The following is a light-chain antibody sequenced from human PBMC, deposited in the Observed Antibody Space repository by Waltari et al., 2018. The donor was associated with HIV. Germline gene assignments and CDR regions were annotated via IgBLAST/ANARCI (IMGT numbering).Light chain of an antibody. V-gene: IGKV1-33*01. CDR1: QDISYY. CDR3: QQYASMFT. CDR2: DAS. Sequence: DIQMTQSPSSLSASVGDRVSITCQASQDISYYLNWYQQKPGKAPKLLIYDASRLQRRVPSRFSGGGSGTDFTFTISSLQPEDIATYYCQQYASMFTFGPGTKVNIK. J-gene: IGKJ3*01.